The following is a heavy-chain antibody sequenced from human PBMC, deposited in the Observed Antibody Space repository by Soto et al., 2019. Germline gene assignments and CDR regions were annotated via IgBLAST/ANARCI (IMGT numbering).Heavy chain of an antibody. J-gene: IGHJ4*02. CDR1: GGSISSYY. V-gene: IGHV4-59*04. Sequence: SSETLSLTCTVSGGSISSYYWSWIRQPPGKGLEWIGYIYYSGSTYYNPSLKSRVTISVDTSKNQFSLKLSSVTAADTAVYYCARHSRIQLWFDYWGQGTLVTVSS. D-gene: IGHD5-18*01. CDR2: IYYSGST. CDR3: ARHSRIQLWFDY.